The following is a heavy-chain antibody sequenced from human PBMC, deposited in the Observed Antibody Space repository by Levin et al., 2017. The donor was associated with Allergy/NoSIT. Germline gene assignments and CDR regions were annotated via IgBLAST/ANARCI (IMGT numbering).Heavy chain of an antibody. J-gene: IGHJ4*02. V-gene: IGHV3-23*01. CDR3: AKDGGDRAGWPLFDY. CDR2: ITSDGKT. CDR1: GFTFSNYH. D-gene: IGHD2-21*01. Sequence: GGSLRLSCAASGFTFSNYHMNWIRQAPGKGLEWISVITSDGKTYYAGSVKGRFTISRDNSKNTLSLQMNSLSAEDTAVYYCAKDGGDRAGWPLFDYWGQGNLVTASS.